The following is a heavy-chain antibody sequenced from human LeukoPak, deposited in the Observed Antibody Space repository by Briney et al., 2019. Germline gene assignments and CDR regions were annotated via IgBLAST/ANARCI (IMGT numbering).Heavy chain of an antibody. D-gene: IGHD1-26*01. Sequence: PSETLSLTCTVSGGSISSYYWSWIRQPPGKGLEWIGYIYYSGSTNYNPSLKSRVTISVDTSKNQFSLKLSSVTAADTAVYYCARRPEWELHFDYWGQGTLVTVSS. J-gene: IGHJ4*02. CDR1: GGSISSYY. CDR3: ARRPEWELHFDY. V-gene: IGHV4-59*01. CDR2: IYYSGST.